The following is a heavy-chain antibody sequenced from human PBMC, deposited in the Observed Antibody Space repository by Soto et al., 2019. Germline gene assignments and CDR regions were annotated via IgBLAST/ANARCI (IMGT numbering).Heavy chain of an antibody. Sequence: SETLSLTCTVSGASIGSFYGTWIRQPPGKGLEWIGQIYKSGITNNNPSLKSRVTISVDKSKNQFSLKLSSVTAADTAVYYCARVGAGTFYYYYYMDVWGKGTTVTVSS. V-gene: IGHV4-59*12. D-gene: IGHD6-19*01. J-gene: IGHJ6*03. CDR1: GASIGSFY. CDR2: IYKSGIT. CDR3: ARVGAGTFYYYYYMDV.